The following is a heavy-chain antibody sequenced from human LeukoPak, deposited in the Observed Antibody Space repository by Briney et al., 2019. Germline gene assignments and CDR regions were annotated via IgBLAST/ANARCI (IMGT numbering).Heavy chain of an antibody. Sequence: PGGSLRLSCAASGFTFSSYAMSWVRQAPGKGLEWVSAISGSGGSTYYADSVKGRFTISRDNSKNTLYLQMNSLRAEDTAVYYCAEWGGGYYDSSGYLINWGQGTLVTVSS. D-gene: IGHD3-22*01. CDR1: GFTFSSYA. V-gene: IGHV3-23*01. CDR3: AEWGGGYYDSSGYLIN. J-gene: IGHJ4*02. CDR2: ISGSGGST.